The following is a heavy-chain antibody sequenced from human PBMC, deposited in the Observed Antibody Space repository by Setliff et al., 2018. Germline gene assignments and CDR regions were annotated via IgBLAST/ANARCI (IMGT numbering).Heavy chain of an antibody. V-gene: IGHV4-38-2*01. D-gene: IGHD1-7*01. Sequence: NPSETLSLTCAVSGYSISSGYYWGWIRQPPGKGLEWIGSIYYSGSTYYNPSLKSRVTISVDTSKNQFSPKLSSVTAADTAVYYCARLWNLGAFDIWGQGTMVTVSS. J-gene: IGHJ3*02. CDR2: IYYSGST. CDR3: ARLWNLGAFDI. CDR1: GYSISSGYY.